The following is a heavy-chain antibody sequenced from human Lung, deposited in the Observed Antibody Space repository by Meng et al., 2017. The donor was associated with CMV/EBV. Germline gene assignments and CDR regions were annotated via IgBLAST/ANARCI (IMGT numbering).Heavy chain of an antibody. J-gene: IGHJ6*02. CDR2: ISAYNGNT. CDR1: GYTFTSYG. D-gene: IGHD1-26*01. CDR3: ARIGATSSYYYGMDG. V-gene: IGHV1-18*01. Sequence: ASXXVSXKASGYTFTSYGISWVRQAPGQGLEWMGWISAYNGNTNYAQKLQGRVTMTTDTSTSTAYMELRSLRSDDTAVYYCARIGATSSYYYGMDGWGQGXTVTVSS.